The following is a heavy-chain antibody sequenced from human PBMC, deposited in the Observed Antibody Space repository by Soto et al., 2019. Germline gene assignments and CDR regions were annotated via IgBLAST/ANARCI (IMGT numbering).Heavy chain of an antibody. CDR3: ARQMRGPIPYFGWLSPLTS. V-gene: IGHV4-59*04. Sequence: PSETLSLTCTVSGGSSSNYYLTWIRQPPGKGLLLFWTFFHIGSTFYNLPFKGRFPMSLDTSKILFSMRLIFLTAADAAFFFCARQMRGPIPYFGWLSPLTSWGQGTQVTVSS. CDR1: GGSSSNYY. J-gene: IGHJ5*02. CDR2: FFHIGST. D-gene: IGHD3-9*01.